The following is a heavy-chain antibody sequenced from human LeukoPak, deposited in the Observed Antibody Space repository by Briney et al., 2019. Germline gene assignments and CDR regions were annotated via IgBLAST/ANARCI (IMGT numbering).Heavy chain of an antibody. CDR1: GFTFSTYS. CDR2: ISSTSSYM. J-gene: IGHJ6*03. Sequence: GGSLRLSCGASGFTFSTYSRNWVRQAPGKGVEWVSSISSTSSYMYYADSVKGRFTISRDNAKNSLFLQMNRLRGEDTAVYYCARVQLTMILYMDVWGKGTTVTVSS. CDR3: ARVQLTMILYMDV. D-gene: IGHD3-22*01. V-gene: IGHV3-21*06.